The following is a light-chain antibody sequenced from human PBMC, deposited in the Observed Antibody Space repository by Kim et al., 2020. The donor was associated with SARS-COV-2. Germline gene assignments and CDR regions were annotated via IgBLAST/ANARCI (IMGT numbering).Light chain of an antibody. CDR3: QQYGSSPPWT. CDR2: GAS. V-gene: IGKV3-20*01. J-gene: IGKJ1*01. Sequence: EIVLTQSPGTLSLSPGERATLSCRASQSVSSSYFAWYQQKPGQAPRLLIYGASSRATGIPDRFSGSGSGTEFTLTITRLEPEDFAVYYCQQYGSSPPWTFGQGTKVDIK. CDR1: QSVSSSY.